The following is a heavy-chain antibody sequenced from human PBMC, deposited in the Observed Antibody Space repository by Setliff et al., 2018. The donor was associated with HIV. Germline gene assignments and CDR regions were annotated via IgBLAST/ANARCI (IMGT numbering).Heavy chain of an antibody. V-gene: IGHV4-39*07. CDR3: ARDRLTYYFDY. CDR1: GGSIRTGAYY. D-gene: IGHD3-22*01. Sequence: PSETLSLTCTVSGGSIRTGAYYWGWIRQPPGKGLEWIGSIYYDGRTFYKPSLKSRLTISVDTSKNQFSLSLNSVTAADRAVYYCARDRLTYYFDYWGQGILVTVSS. CDR2: IYYDGRT. J-gene: IGHJ4*02.